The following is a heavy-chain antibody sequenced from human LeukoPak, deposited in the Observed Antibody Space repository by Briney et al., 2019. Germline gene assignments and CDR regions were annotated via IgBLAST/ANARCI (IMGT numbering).Heavy chain of an antibody. CDR1: GYTFTGYY. D-gene: IGHD3-22*01. J-gene: IGHJ3*02. V-gene: IGHV1-2*02. CDR2: INPNSGGT. CDR3: ARGGLNYYDSSGYYSNDAFDI. Sequence: ASVKVSCKASGYTFTGYYMHWVRQAPGRGLEWMGWINPNSGGTNYAQKFQGRVTMTRDTSISTAYMELSRLRSDDTAVYYCARGGLNYYDSSGYYSNDAFDIWGQETMVTVSS.